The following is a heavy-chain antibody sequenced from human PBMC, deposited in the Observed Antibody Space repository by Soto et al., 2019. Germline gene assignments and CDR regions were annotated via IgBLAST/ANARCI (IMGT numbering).Heavy chain of an antibody. CDR1: GFTFSSYS. CDR3: ARVNILGTAFDI. J-gene: IGHJ3*02. Sequence: GGSLRLSCAASGFTFSSYSMNWVRQAPGKGLEWVSYIGSSSGNIFYADSVKGRFTISRDHAKSSLFLQMNSLRAEDTAVYYCARVNILGTAFDIWGQGTVVTVSS. V-gene: IGHV3-48*01. D-gene: IGHD2-8*02. CDR2: IGSSSGNI.